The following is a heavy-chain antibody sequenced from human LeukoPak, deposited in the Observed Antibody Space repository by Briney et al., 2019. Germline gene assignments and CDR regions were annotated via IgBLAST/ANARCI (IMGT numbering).Heavy chain of an antibody. D-gene: IGHD4-17*01. V-gene: IGHV1-18*01. Sequence: ASVKVSCRASGHTLKNYGVAWVRQATGQGLEWMGWNSAYNGDTKYAQSLQGRVSMTTDTSTSTAYMELRSLRLDDTAVYYCARVTTVTRSPWSWGPKKIGQEVNWFDPWGQGTLVIVSS. CDR3: ARVTTVTRSPWSWGPKKIGQEVNWFDP. CDR1: GHTLKNYG. J-gene: IGHJ5*02. CDR2: NSAYNGDT.